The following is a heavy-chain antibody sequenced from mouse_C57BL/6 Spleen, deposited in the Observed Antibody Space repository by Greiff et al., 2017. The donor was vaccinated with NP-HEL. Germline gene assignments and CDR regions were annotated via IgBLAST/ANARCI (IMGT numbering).Heavy chain of an antibody. CDR3: ASAGRLQAWFAY. CDR1: GYSITSGYY. V-gene: IGHV3-6*01. CDR2: ISYDGSN. Sequence: EVQLQQSGPGLVKPSQSLSLTCSVTGYSITSGYYWNWIRQFPGNKLEWMGYISYDGSNNYNPSLKNRISITRDTSKNQFFLKLNSVTTEDTATYYCASAGRLQAWFAYWGQGTLVTVSA. D-gene: IGHD2-4*01. J-gene: IGHJ3*01.